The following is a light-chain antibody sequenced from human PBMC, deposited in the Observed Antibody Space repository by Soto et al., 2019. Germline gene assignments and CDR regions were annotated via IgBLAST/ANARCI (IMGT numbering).Light chain of an antibody. CDR3: QVWDSSSDHYV. Sequence: SYELTQPPSVSVALGKTARITCGGNNIGSKSVHWYQQKPGQAPVLVIYYDSDRPSGIPERFSGSNSGNTATLTISRVEAGDDADYYCQVWDSSSDHYVFGTGTKLTVL. V-gene: IGLV3-21*04. J-gene: IGLJ1*01. CDR1: NIGSKS. CDR2: YDS.